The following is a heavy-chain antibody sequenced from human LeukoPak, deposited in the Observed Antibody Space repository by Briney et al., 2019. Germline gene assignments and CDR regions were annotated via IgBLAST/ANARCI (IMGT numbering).Heavy chain of an antibody. Sequence: SETLSLTCSVSSGSRSSHYWTWVRQPPGKGLEWIGYIHDTGSTNYNPSLKSRVTISLDPSTSQFSLEVGSVTAADTAMYYCAREGSRWVDLDYWGQGTLVTVSS. CDR2: IHDTGST. CDR3: AREGSRWVDLDY. CDR1: SGSRSSHY. J-gene: IGHJ4*02. D-gene: IGHD1-26*01. V-gene: IGHV4-59*11.